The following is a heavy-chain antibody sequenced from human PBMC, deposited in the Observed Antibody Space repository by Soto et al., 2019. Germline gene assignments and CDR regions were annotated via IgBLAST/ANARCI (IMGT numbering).Heavy chain of an antibody. CDR2: ISYDGSNK. D-gene: IGHD3-16*01. CDR1: GFTFSSYA. CDR3: ARDGRVIHYFGY. V-gene: IGHV3-30-3*01. Sequence: GGSLRLSCAASGFTFSSYAMHWVRQAPGKGLEWVAVISYDGSNKYYADSVKGRFTISRDNSKNTLYLQMNSLRAEDTAVYYCARDGRVIHYFGYWGQGTLVTVSS. J-gene: IGHJ4*02.